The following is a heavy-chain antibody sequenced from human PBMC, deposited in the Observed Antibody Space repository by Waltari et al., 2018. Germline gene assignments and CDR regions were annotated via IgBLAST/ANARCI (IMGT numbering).Heavy chain of an antibody. J-gene: IGHJ4*02. D-gene: IGHD4-4*01. CDR3: ARAPYDYSSFDY. CDR1: GYTFTSYA. CDR2: INAGNGNT. Sequence: QVQLVQSGAEVKKPGASVKVSCKASGYTFTSYAMHWVRQAPGQRLEWMGWINAGNGNTKYSQKFQGRGTITRETSASTAYMELSSLRSEDTAVYYCARAPYDYSSFDYWGQGTLVTVSS. V-gene: IGHV1-3*01.